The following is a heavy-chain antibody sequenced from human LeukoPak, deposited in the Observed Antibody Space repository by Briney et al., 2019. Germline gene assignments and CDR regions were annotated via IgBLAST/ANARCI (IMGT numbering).Heavy chain of an antibody. CDR1: GYTFTVYY. V-gene: IGHV1-2*02. D-gene: IGHD2-2*01. J-gene: IGHJ6*02. CDR2: INPNSGGT. Sequence: ASVKLSCKASGYTFTVYYMHWVRQAPGQGLEWMGWINPNSGGTNYAQKFQGRVTMTRDTSISTAYMELSRLRSDDTAVYYCARHRGVPGCSNYYYGMDVWGQGTTVTVSS. CDR3: ARHRGVPGCSNYYYGMDV.